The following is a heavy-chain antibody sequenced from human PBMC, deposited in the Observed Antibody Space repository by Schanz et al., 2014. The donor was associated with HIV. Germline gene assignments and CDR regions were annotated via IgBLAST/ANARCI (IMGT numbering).Heavy chain of an antibody. Sequence: EVQMLESFFFTVQPGGSLLLSFSASFFPFSNFAMSWVRQAPGKGLEWVSSISGSGVSTFYAGSVKGRFAISRDKSKNTLYLQMNSLRVEDTAVYYCAKMARSVAEKTNFDYWGQGTLVTVSS. CDR1: FFPFSNFA. V-gene: IGHV3-23*01. CDR3: AKMARSVAEKTNFDY. CDR2: ISGSGVST. J-gene: IGHJ4*02. D-gene: IGHD6-19*01.